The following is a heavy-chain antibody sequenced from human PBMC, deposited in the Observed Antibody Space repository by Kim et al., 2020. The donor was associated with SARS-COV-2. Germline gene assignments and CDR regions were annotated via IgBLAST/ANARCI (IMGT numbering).Heavy chain of an antibody. Sequence: VEGRFTISRDDSNNTLYLQMNSLKTEDTAVYYCTTRIPYYDFWSGLGYSYWGQGTLVTVSS. V-gene: IGHV3-15*01. CDR3: TTRIPYYDFWSGLGYSY. J-gene: IGHJ4*02. D-gene: IGHD3-3*01.